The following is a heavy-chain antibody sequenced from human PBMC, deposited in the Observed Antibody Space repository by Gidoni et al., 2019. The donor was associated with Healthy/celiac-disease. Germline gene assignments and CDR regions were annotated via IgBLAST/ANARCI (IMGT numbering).Heavy chain of an antibody. CDR2: ISGSGGST. J-gene: IGHJ4*02. D-gene: IGHD2-2*01. Sequence: EVQLLESGGGLVQPGGSLRLSCAASGFPFSSYAMSWVRQAPGKGLEWVSAISGSGGSTSYADSVKGRFTISRDNSKNTLYLQMNSLRAEDTALYYCAKDVDCTSTSCYAGLFDYWGQGTLVTVSS. V-gene: IGHV3-23*01. CDR3: AKDVDCTSTSCYAGLFDY. CDR1: GFPFSSYA.